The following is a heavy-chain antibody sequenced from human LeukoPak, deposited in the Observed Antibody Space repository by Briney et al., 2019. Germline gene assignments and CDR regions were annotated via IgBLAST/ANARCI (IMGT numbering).Heavy chain of an antibody. CDR2: INPNSGGT. Sequence: GASVKVSCKASGYTFTGYYMHWVRQAPGQGLEWMGWINPNSGGTNYAQKFQGRVTMTRDTSISTAYMELSRLRSDDTAVYYCARITTTGHHYFDYWGQGTLVTVSS. J-gene: IGHJ4*02. V-gene: IGHV1-2*02. CDR3: ARITTTGHHYFDY. D-gene: IGHD1-1*01. CDR1: GYTFTGYY.